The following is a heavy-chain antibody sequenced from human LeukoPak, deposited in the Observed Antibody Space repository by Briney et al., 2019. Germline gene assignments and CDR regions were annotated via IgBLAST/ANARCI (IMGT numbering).Heavy chain of an antibody. Sequence: SETLSLTCGVSGDSLSTSTYYWDYIRQPPGKGLEWIGSIYSSGSTYYTPSLKSRVIILFDTAKNHFSLNLSSVTAADTAVYYCARSDGYGLVGIWGQGTMVTVSS. CDR1: GDSLSTSTYY. D-gene: IGHD3-10*01. CDR2: IYSSGST. CDR3: ARSDGYGLVGI. J-gene: IGHJ3*02. V-gene: IGHV4-39*07.